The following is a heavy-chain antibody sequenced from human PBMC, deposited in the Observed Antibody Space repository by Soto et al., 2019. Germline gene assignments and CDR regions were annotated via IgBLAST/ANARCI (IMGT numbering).Heavy chain of an antibody. CDR1: GYTFTDYG. D-gene: IGHD6-19*01. CDR3: AREEGISDWHAFDY. J-gene: IGHJ4*02. Sequence: QVQLVQSGAEVKKPGASVKVSCKASGYTFTDYGISWVRQAPGQGLEWMGWISTYNGNTIYAQKIQGRVTMTTDTPTSTAYGELRSLRSDDTAVYYCAREEGISDWHAFDYWGQGTLVTVSS. CDR2: ISTYNGNT. V-gene: IGHV1-18*04.